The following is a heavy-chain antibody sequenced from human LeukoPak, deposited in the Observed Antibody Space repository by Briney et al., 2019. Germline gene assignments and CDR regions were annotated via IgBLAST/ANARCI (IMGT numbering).Heavy chain of an antibody. D-gene: IGHD3-3*02. J-gene: IGHJ3*02. Sequence: SETLSLTCTVSGGSISGYSWNWIRQPPGKGLEWIGSIYHSGRTNYNPSLESRVTISVDTSKNQFSLQLNSVTAADTAVYYCARDISGGSHVFDIWGQGTMVTVSS. CDR2: IYHSGRT. CDR3: ARDISGGSHVFDI. CDR1: GGSISGYS. V-gene: IGHV4-59*08.